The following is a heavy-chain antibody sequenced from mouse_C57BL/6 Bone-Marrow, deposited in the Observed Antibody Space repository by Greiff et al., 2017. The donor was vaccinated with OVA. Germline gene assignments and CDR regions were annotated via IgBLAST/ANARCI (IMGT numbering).Heavy chain of an antibody. CDR3: ASHYYGSRGAY. V-gene: IGHV1-81*01. Sequence: QVHVKQSGAELARPGASVKLSCKASGYTFTSYGISWVKQRTGQGLEWIGEIYPRSGNTYYNEKFKGKATLTADKSSSTAYMELRSLTSEDSAVYFCASHYYGSRGAYWGKGTLVTVSA. CDR2: IYPRSGNT. J-gene: IGHJ3*01. D-gene: IGHD1-1*01. CDR1: GYTFTSYG.